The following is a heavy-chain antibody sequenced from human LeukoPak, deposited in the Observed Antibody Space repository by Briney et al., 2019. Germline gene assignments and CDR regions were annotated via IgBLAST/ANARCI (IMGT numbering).Heavy chain of an antibody. D-gene: IGHD4-23*01. CDR3: ARDSSGQDGGNRH. J-gene: IGHJ4*02. V-gene: IGHV4-61*02. CDR1: GGSISSGSYY. Sequence: SETLSLTCTVSGGSISSGSYYWSWIRQPAGKGLEWIGRIYTSGSTNYNPSLKSRVTISVDTSKNQFSLKLSSVIAADTAVYYCARDSSGQDGGNRHWGQGTLVTVSS. CDR2: IYTSGST.